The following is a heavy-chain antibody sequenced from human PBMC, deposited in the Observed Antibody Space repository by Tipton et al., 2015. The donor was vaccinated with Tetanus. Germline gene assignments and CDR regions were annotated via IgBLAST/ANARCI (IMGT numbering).Heavy chain of an antibody. V-gene: IGHV4-34*01. CDR2: INHGGGS. Sequence: LRLSCAVSGGSFSDYYWTWIRQSPGKGLEWIGEINHGGGSNYNPSLKSRVTLSLDTSKNHFSLRLDSVTVADTAVYYCARQNARDVWQQRQWVNYFYGLDVWGQGTTVSVSS. CDR1: GGSFSDYY. CDR3: ARQNARDVWQQRQWVNYFYGLDV. D-gene: IGHD1-26*01. J-gene: IGHJ6*02.